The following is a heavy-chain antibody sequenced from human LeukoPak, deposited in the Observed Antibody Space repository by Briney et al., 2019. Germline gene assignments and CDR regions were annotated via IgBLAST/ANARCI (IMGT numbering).Heavy chain of an antibody. CDR2: IKQDGSEK. CDR3: ASRAGYTGSWSAFDY. Sequence: GGSLTLSCTASTLTFNNYWMSWVRPAPGKGLAWVANIKQDGSEKVLVDSVKGRLTICRDNAENLLYLQMNSMRAEETAVYYCASRAGYTGSWSAFDYWGQGTLVTVSS. CDR1: TLTFNNYW. D-gene: IGHD6-13*01. J-gene: IGHJ4*02. V-gene: IGHV3-7*05.